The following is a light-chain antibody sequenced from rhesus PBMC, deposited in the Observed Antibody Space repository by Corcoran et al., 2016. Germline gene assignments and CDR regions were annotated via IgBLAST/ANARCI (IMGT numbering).Light chain of an antibody. CDR2: QTS. Sequence: DIQMTQSPSSLSASVGDRVTITCRASQGISSWLAWYQQKPGKAPKLLIYQTSSLQSGVPSRVSGSGAGTDFSLTISSLQPEEFATYYCQQYNSAPYSFGQGTKVEIK. V-gene: IGKV1-21*01. CDR3: QQYNSAPYS. J-gene: IGKJ2*01. CDR1: QGISSW.